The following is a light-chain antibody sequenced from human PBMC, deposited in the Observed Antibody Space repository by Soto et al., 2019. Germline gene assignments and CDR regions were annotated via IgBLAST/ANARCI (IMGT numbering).Light chain of an antibody. V-gene: IGLV2-14*03. J-gene: IGLJ3*02. CDR1: SSDVGGYNY. CDR3: ASYTTRSTGV. Sequence: QSVLTRTASVSGSPGQSITISCTGTSSDVGGYNYVSWFQQHTGKAPKLMIYDVSNRPSGVSNRFSGSKSGNTASLTISALQAEDEADYYCASYTTRSTGVFGGGTKLTVL. CDR2: DVS.